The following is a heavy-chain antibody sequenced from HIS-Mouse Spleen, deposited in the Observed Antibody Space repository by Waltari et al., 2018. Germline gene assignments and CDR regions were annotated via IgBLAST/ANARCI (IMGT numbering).Heavy chain of an antibody. J-gene: IGHJ2*01. D-gene: IGHD6-13*01. CDR1: GGSISSSSYY. CDR2: IYYSGST. Sequence: QLQLQESGPGLVKPSETLSLTCTVSGGSISSSSYYWGWIRQPPGKGLAWIGSIYYSGSTSYTPSLKSRVTTSVDTSKNQFSLKLSSVTAADTAVYYCAREIPYSSSWYDWYFDLWGRGTLVTVSS. V-gene: IGHV4-39*07. CDR3: AREIPYSSSWYDWYFDL.